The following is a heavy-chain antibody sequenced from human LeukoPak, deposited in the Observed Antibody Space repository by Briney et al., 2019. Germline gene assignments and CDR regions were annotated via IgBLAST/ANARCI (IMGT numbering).Heavy chain of an antibody. CDR1: GFTITSYN. J-gene: IGHJ4*02. CDR2: TSPDEGLK. V-gene: IGHV3-30*03. Sequence: GGSLRLSCVASGFTITSYNMNWVRQAPGKGLEWVAVTSPDEGLKFYGDSVKGRFTISRDNSKNTMYLQMNNLREEDTAVYYCTRDPILGAPDYFDYWGQGTLVTVSS. CDR3: TRDPILGAPDYFDY. D-gene: IGHD1-26*01.